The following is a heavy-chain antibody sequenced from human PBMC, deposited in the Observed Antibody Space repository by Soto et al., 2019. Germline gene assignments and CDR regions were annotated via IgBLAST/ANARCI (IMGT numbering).Heavy chain of an antibody. Sequence: SETLSLTCTVSGGSISSSSYYWGWIRQPPGKGLEWIGSIYYSGSTYYNPSLKSRVTISVDTSKNQFSLKLSSVTAADTAVYYCARGGYKSTGYYYYYYMDVWGKGTTVTVSS. CDR2: IYYSGST. J-gene: IGHJ6*03. V-gene: IGHV4-39*07. D-gene: IGHD1-20*01. CDR1: GGSISSSSYY. CDR3: ARGGYKSTGYYYYYYMDV.